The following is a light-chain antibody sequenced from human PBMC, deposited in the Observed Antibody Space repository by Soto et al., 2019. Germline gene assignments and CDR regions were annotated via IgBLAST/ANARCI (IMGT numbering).Light chain of an antibody. CDR1: SNDVGSSNY. CDR2: DVR. V-gene: IGLV2-14*03. J-gene: IGLJ1*01. CDR3: CSYTSSSTYV. Sequence: QYALTQPASVSGSPGQSITISCTGTSNDVGSSNYVSWYQQHPGTASKLMIYDVRNRPLGVSNRFSGSKSGDTASLTISGLQAEDEADYYCCSYTSSSTYVFGTGTKVTVL.